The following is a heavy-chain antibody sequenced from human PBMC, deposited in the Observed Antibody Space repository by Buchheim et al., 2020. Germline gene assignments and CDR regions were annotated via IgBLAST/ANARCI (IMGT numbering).Heavy chain of an antibody. Sequence: EVQLVESGGGLVKPGGSLRLSCAASGFTFSSYSMNWVRQAPGKGLEWVSSISSSSSYIYYADSVTGRFTISRYNAKNSLYLQMNSLRAEDTAVYYCARGSSSSFPKTYYYYYYGMDVWGQGTT. CDR2: ISSSSSYI. V-gene: IGHV3-21*01. J-gene: IGHJ6*02. CDR3: ARGSSSSFPKTYYYYYYGMDV. CDR1: GFTFSSYS. D-gene: IGHD6-13*01.